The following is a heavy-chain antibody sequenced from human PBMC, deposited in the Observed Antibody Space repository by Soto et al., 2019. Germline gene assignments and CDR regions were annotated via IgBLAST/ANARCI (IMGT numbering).Heavy chain of an antibody. Sequence: QVQLVQSGAEVKKPGASVKVSCQAPGYTFTSYDITCVRQATGQGPEWLGWMNPNSGKTGYSQKFQGRVTMTRNTSISTADMKRGILRSEDTAGYYCARIYDYYGMDVGGQGTTVTVCS. CDR3: ARIYDYYGMDV. CDR1: GYTFTSYD. J-gene: IGHJ6*02. CDR2: MNPNSGKT. V-gene: IGHV1-8*01.